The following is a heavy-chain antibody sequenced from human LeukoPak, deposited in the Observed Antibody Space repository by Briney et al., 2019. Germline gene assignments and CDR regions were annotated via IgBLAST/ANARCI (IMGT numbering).Heavy chain of an antibody. CDR3: ATSGWYLLPGIY. V-gene: IGHV4-34*01. CDR2: INHSGST. J-gene: IGHJ4*02. Sequence: PSETLSLTCAVYGGSLSGYYWSWIRQPPGKGLEWIGEINHSGSTNYNPSLKSRVTISVDTSKNHFSLKLSSVTAADTAVYYCATSGWYLLPGIYWGQGTLVTVSS. D-gene: IGHD6-19*01. CDR1: GGSLSGYY.